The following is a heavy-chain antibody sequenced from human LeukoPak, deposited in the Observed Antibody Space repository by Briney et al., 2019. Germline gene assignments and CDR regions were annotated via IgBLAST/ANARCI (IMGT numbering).Heavy chain of an antibody. Sequence: GGSLRLSCAASGFTFSSYGMHWVRQAPGKGLEWVAVIWYDGSNKYYADSVKGRFTISRDNSKNTLYLQMNSLRAEDTAVYYCAKAPGTVRGINNWFDPWGQGTLVTVSS. J-gene: IGHJ5*02. CDR1: GFTFSSYG. D-gene: IGHD3-10*01. CDR2: IWYDGSNK. V-gene: IGHV3-33*06. CDR3: AKAPGTVRGINNWFDP.